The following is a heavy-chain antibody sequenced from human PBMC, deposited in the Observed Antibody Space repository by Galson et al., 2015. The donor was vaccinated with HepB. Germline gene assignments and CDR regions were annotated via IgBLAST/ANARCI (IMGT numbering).Heavy chain of an antibody. V-gene: IGHV3-33*01. D-gene: IGHD6-13*01. CDR1: GFTFSSYG. CDR3: ARGELVAAAGQGAFDI. CDR2: IWYDGSNK. Sequence: SLRLSCAASGFTFSSYGMHWVRQAPGKGLEWVAVIWYDGSNKYYADSVKSRFTISRDNSKNTLYLQMNSLRAEDTAVYYCARGELVAAAGQGAFDIWGQGTMVTVSS. J-gene: IGHJ3*02.